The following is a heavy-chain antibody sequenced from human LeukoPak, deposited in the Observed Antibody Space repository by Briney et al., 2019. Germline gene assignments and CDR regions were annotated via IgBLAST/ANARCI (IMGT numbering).Heavy chain of an antibody. CDR3: AKDTRGGATSYFDY. D-gene: IGHD1-26*01. J-gene: IGHJ4*02. V-gene: IGHV3-9*01. CDR2: ISWNSGSI. Sequence: PGRSPRLSCAASGFTFDDYAMHWVRQAPGKGLEWVSGISWNSGSIGYADSVKGRFTISRDNAKNSLYLQMNSLRAEDTALYYCAKDTRGGATSYFDYWGQGTLVTVSS. CDR1: GFTFDDYA.